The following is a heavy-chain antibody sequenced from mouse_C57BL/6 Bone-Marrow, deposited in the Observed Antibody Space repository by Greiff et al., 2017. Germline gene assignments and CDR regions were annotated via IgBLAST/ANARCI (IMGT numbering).Heavy chain of an antibody. Sequence: LVESGAELVRPGASVTLSCKASGYTFTDYEMHWVKQTPVHGLEWIGAIDPETGGTAYNQKFKGKAILTADKSSSTAYMELRSLTSEDSAVYYCTRSFITTVVAFDYWGQGTTLTVSS. CDR2: IDPETGGT. J-gene: IGHJ2*01. CDR3: TRSFITTVVAFDY. D-gene: IGHD1-1*01. V-gene: IGHV1-15*01. CDR1: GYTFTDYE.